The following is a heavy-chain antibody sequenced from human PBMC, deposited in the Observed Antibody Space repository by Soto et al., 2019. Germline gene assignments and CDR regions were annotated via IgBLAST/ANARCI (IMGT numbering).Heavy chain of an antibody. V-gene: IGHV1-8*01. CDR2: LNPNNGDT. J-gene: IGHJ4*02. Sequence: QGQLVQSGAELKKLGASVKVSCKASGYTFSNYDMNGVRQATGQGPEWIGWLNPNNGDTGYAQKFQGRVTLTTDISTTTAYMELTSLRSEDTAIYYCANVSRKGSAIDFDYWGQGTLITVSS. CDR3: ANVSRKGSAIDFDY. CDR1: GYTFSNYD. D-gene: IGHD3-10*01.